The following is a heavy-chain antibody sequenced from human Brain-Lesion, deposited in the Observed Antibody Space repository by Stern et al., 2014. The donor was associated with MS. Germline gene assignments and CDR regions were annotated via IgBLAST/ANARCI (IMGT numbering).Heavy chain of an antibody. CDR2: SDHSGST. CDR3: ARFPASRPHVFAS. J-gene: IGHJ4*02. CDR1: GGSISSSNW. D-gene: IGHD6-13*01. V-gene: IGHV4-4*02. Sequence: QVQLVQSGPGLVKPSGTLSLTCAVSGGSISSSNWWSWVRQSPGKGLEWIGESDHSGSTIYNPSLKSRVTVSVDKSKNRFSLTLRSVTAADTAVYFCARFPASRPHVFASWGQGTLVTVSS.